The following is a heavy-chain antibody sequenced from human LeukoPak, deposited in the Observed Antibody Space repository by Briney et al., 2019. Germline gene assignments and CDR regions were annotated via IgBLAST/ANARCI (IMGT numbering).Heavy chain of an antibody. CDR3: ASHYYDSSGYYPFDY. V-gene: IGHV4-59*01. CDR2: IYYSGST. D-gene: IGHD3-22*01. Sequence: KASETLSLTCTVSGGSISSYYWSWIRQPPGKGLEWIGYIYYSGSTNYNPSLKSRVTMSVDTSKNQFSLKLSSVTAAGTAVYYCASHYYDSSGYYPFDYWGQGTLVTVSS. J-gene: IGHJ4*02. CDR1: GGSISSYY.